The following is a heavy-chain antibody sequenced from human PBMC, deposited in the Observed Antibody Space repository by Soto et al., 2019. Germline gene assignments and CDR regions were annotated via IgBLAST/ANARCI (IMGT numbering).Heavy chain of an antibody. CDR2: ISSSSSYI. CDR1: GFTFSSYS. Sequence: GGSLRLSCAASGFTFSSYSMNWVRQAPGKGLEWVSSISSSSSYIYYADSVKGRFTISRDNAKNSLYLQMNSLRAEDTAVYYCARVHDYVDFVPPYFDYWGQGTLVTVSS. D-gene: IGHD4-17*01. J-gene: IGHJ4*02. CDR3: ARVHDYVDFVPPYFDY. V-gene: IGHV3-21*01.